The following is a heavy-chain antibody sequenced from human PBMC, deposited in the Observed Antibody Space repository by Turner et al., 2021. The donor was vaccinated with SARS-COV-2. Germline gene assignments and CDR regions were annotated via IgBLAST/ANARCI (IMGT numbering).Heavy chain of an antibody. CDR3: ARLKYYYDSSGTDDAFDI. D-gene: IGHD3-22*01. CDR2: ICYTGST. Sequence: QLQLQESGPGLVKPSETLSLTCTVAGGSISSSSYYWGWIRQPRGKGLEWIGSICYTGSTYYNPSLKSRVTISVDTSKNQFSLKLSSVTAADTAVYYCARLKYYYDSSGTDDAFDIWGQGTMVTVSS. J-gene: IGHJ3*02. CDR1: GGSISSSSYY. V-gene: IGHV4-39*01.